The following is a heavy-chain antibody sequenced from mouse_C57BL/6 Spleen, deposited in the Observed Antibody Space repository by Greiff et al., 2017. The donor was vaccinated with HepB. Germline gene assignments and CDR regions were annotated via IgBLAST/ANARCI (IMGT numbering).Heavy chain of an antibody. J-gene: IGHJ3*01. Sequence: EVKLQQSGPELVKPGASVKISCKASGYSFTGYYMNWVKQSPEKSLEWIGEINPSTGGTTYNQKFKAKATLTVDKSSSTAYMQLKSLTSEDSAVYYCARWDDYGGFAYWGQGTLVTVSA. CDR2: INPSTGGT. CDR1: GYSFTGYY. CDR3: ARWDDYGGFAY. V-gene: IGHV1-42*01. D-gene: IGHD2-4*01.